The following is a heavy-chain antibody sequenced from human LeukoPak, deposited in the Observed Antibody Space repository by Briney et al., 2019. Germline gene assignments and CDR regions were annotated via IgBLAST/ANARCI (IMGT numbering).Heavy chain of an antibody. J-gene: IGHJ6*03. CDR3: AREGIVVVPAAMGSGYYYYMDV. CDR1: GGSFSGYY. Sequence: SETLSLTCAVYGGSFSGYYWSWIRQPPGKRLEWIGEINHSGSTNYNPSLKSRVTISVDTSKNQFSLKLSSVTAADTAVYYCAREGIVVVPAAMGSGYYYYMDVWGKGTTVTVSS. V-gene: IGHV4-34*01. CDR2: INHSGST. D-gene: IGHD2-2*01.